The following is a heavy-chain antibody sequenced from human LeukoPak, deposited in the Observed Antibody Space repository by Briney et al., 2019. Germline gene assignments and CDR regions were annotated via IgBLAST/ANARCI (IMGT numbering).Heavy chain of an antibody. J-gene: IGHJ3*02. CDR2: ISGSGGST. D-gene: IGHD3-22*01. CDR1: GFTFSGYA. CDR3: AKSFHYYDSSGYYYAFDI. Sequence: PGGPLTLSCAACGFTFSGYAMSWVRQAPGKGLEWVSAISGSGGSTYYADSVKGRFTISRDNSKNTLYLQMNSLRAEDTAVYYCAKSFHYYDSSGYYYAFDIWGQGTMVTVSS. V-gene: IGHV3-23*01.